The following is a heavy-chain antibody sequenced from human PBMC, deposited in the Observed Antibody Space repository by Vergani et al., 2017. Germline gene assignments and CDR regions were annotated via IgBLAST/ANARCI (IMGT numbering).Heavy chain of an antibody. V-gene: IGHV4-59*01. CDR2: IYYSGST. CDR3: ARDHKLWFGDEGYYYYGMDV. CDR1: GGSISSYY. D-gene: IGHD3-10*01. J-gene: IGHJ6*02. Sequence: QVQLQESGPGLVKPSETLSLTCTVSGGSISSYYWSWIRQPPGKGLVWIGYIYYSGSTNYNPSLKSRVTISVDTSKNQFSLKLSSVTAADTAVYYCARDHKLWFGDEGYYYYGMDVWGQGTTVTVSS.